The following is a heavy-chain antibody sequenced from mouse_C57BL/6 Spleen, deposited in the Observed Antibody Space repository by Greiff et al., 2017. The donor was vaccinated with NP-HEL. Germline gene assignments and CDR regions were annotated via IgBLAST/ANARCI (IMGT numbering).Heavy chain of an antibody. D-gene: IGHD2-3*01. CDR3: ARKGGYSPFDY. CDR1: GFSLTSYG. Sequence: VKLVESGPGLVQPSQSLSITCTVSGFSLTSYGVHWVRQSPGKGLEWLGVIWSGGSTDYNAAFISRLSISKDNSKSQVFFKMNSLQADDTAIYYCARKGGYSPFDYWGQGTTLTVSS. V-gene: IGHV2-2*01. CDR2: IWSGGST. J-gene: IGHJ2*01.